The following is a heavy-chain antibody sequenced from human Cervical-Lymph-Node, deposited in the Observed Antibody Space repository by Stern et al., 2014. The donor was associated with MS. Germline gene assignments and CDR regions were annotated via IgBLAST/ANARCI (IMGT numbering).Heavy chain of an antibody. D-gene: IGHD2-21*02. CDR2: VDPEHGET. J-gene: IGHJ6*02. Sequence: EQLVESGAEVKKPGASVKVSCKVSGYTLSEISMHWVRQAPGNGLEWMGGVDPEHGETRYAQKFQGRVTMAEDRSTDTAYMELSSLRSEDTAVYYCATHRGRVTYYYGMDVWGQGTTVTVSS. CDR1: GYTLSEIS. V-gene: IGHV1-24*01. CDR3: ATHRGRVTYYYGMDV.